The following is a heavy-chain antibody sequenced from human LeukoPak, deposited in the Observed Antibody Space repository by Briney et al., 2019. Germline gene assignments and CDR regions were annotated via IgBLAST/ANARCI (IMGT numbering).Heavy chain of an antibody. Sequence: SETLSLTCTVSGGSLSSYYWSWIRQPPGKGLEWIGYVFFSGSTNYNPSLKSRVTISVDASKNQFSLKLSSVTAADTAVYYCARRWDYWGQGTLVTVSS. CDR3: ARRWDY. CDR1: GGSLSSYY. D-gene: IGHD4-23*01. CDR2: VFFSGST. J-gene: IGHJ4*02. V-gene: IGHV4-59*12.